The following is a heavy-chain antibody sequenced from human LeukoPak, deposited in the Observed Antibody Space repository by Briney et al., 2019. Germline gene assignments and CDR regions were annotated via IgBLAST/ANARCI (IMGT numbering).Heavy chain of an antibody. CDR1: GFTFSSYA. Sequence: GGSLRLSCAASGFTFSSYAMSWVRQSPGKGLEWVSTISSSGGSTYYADSVKGRFTISRDNSKNTLYLQMNSLRAEDTAVYYCARDGGHYYGSGSSSDYWGQGTLVTVSS. D-gene: IGHD3-10*01. V-gene: IGHV3-23*01. J-gene: IGHJ4*02. CDR3: ARDGGHYYGSGSSSDY. CDR2: ISSSGGST.